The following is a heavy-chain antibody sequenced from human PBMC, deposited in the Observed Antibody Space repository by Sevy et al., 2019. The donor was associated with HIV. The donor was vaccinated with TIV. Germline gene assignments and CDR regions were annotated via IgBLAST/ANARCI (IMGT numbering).Heavy chain of an antibody. CDR2: ISDYNGYT. CDR3: AREGYYYRSGTYRPPNYYGMDV. Sequence: ASVKVSCKASGYTFSSYGISWVRQAPGQGLAWMGWISDYNGYTNYAHKFQGRVTMSTETSTRTAYMELMSLRTDDTAVYFCAREGYYYRSGTYRPPNYYGMDVWGQGTAVTVSS. CDR1: GYTFSSYG. D-gene: IGHD3-10*01. V-gene: IGHV1-18*01. J-gene: IGHJ6*02.